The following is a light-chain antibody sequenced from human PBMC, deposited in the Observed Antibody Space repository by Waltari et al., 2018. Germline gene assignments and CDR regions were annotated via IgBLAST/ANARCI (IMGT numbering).Light chain of an antibody. V-gene: IGKV3-11*01. Sequence: VLTQSPATLSLSPGDRAALSCRASQSIVDAIAWYQQRPGQTPRLLIYDASNRAPSIPARFSGSGSGTDFTLTISSLEPEDFAVYYCQQRRNWPLSFGQGTRLEIK. J-gene: IGKJ5*01. CDR3: QQRRNWPLS. CDR2: DAS. CDR1: QSIVDA.